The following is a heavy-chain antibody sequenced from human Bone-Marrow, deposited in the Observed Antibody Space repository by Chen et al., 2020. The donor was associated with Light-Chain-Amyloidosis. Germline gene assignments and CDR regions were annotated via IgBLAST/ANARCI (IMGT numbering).Heavy chain of an antibody. V-gene: IGHV3-23*04. Sequence: EVQLVESGGGLVQPGGSLRLSWATSGINFSSFGMSWVRQAPGKGLEWVSTVSGSTVSTYYAGAVKGRFIISRDNSKSTLYLQMNSLRAGDTAVYFCTRKGGYFDFWGQGSLVTVSS. D-gene: IGHD3-10*01. CDR2: VSGSTVST. CDR1: GINFSSFG. J-gene: IGHJ4*02. CDR3: TRKGGYFDF.